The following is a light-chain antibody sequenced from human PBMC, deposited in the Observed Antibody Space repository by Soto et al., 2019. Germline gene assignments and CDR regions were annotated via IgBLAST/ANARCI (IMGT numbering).Light chain of an antibody. J-gene: IGKJ4*01. V-gene: IGKV3-11*01. CDR1: QSVSSY. CDR2: DAS. Sequence: EIVLTQSPATLSLSPGERATLSCRASQSVSSYLAWYQQKPGQAPRLLFYDASNRATGIPARFSGSGSGTDFPLTISSLEPEDFEVYYCQQRSNWLTFGGGTKVEIK. CDR3: QQRSNWLT.